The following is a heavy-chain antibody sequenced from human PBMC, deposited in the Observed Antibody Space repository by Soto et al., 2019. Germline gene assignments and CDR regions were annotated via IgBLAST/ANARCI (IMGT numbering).Heavy chain of an antibody. CDR3: ARSGIAVAGTGWFDP. Sequence: ASVKVSCKVSGYTLTELSMHWVRQAPGKGLEWMGWISAYNGNTNYAQKFQGRVTMTTDTSTSTAYMELRSLRSDDTAVYYCARSGIAVAGTGWFDPWGQGTLVTVSS. J-gene: IGHJ5*02. CDR1: GYTLTELS. D-gene: IGHD6-19*01. V-gene: IGHV1-18*01. CDR2: ISAYNGNT.